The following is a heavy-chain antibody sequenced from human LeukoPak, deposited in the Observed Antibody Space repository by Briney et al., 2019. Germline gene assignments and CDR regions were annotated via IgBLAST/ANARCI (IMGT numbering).Heavy chain of an antibody. V-gene: IGHV3-74*01. CDR1: GFTFSSYR. CDR3: ARERVRGVKPPHHYYGMDV. CDR2: INSDGSST. J-gene: IGHJ6*02. Sequence: PGGSLRLSCAASGFTFSSYRMHWVRQAPGKGLVWVSRINSDGSSTSYADSVKGRFTISRDNAKNTLYLQMNSLRAEDAAVYYCARERVRGVKPPHHYYGMDVWGQGTTVTVSS. D-gene: IGHD3-10*01.